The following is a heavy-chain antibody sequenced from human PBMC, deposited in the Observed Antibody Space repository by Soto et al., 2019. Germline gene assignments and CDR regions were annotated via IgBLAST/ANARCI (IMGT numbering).Heavy chain of an antibody. V-gene: IGHV3-74*01. J-gene: IGHJ4*02. CDR2: INSDGSST. CDR3: ARAKGSSWYYDGTLFGY. CDR1: GFTFSSYW. Sequence: GGSLRLSCAASGFTFSSYWMHWVRQAPGKGLVWVSRINSDGSSTSYADSVKGRFTISRDNAKNTLYLQMNSLRAEDTAVYYCARAKGSSWYYDGTLFGYWGQGTLVTVSS. D-gene: IGHD6-13*01.